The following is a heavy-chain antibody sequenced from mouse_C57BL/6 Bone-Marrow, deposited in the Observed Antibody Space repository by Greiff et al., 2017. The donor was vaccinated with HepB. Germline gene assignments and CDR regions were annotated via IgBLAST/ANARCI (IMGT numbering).Heavy chain of an antibody. Sequence: VQLQQSVAELVRPGASVKLSCTASGFNIKNTYMHWVKQRPEQGLEWIGRIDPANGNTKYAPKFQGKATITADTSSNTAYLQLSSLTSEDTAIYYWAYYDGSSPAWFAYWGQGTLVTVSA. V-gene: IGHV14-3*01. CDR3: AYYDGSSPAWFAY. D-gene: IGHD1-1*01. J-gene: IGHJ3*01. CDR1: GFNIKNTY. CDR2: IDPANGNT.